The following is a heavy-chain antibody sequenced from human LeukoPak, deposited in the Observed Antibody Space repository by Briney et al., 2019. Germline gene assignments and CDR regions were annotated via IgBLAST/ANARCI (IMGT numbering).Heavy chain of an antibody. CDR3: ARVCSPYYDFWSGYSTLDY. Sequence: GGSLRLSCAASGFTFSSYWMHWVRQAPGKGLVWVSRINSDGSSTSYADSVKGRFTISRDNAKNTLYLQMNSLRAEDTAVYYCARVCSPYYDFWSGYSTLDYWGQGTLVTVSS. J-gene: IGHJ4*02. V-gene: IGHV3-74*01. CDR2: INSDGSST. D-gene: IGHD3-3*01. CDR1: GFTFSSYW.